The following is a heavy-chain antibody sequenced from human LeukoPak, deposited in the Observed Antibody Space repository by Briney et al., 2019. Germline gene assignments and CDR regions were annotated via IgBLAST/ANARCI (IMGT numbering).Heavy chain of an antibody. CDR3: ARGARWDYYDSSGYYGGYYFDY. CDR2: IFPSGGEI. V-gene: IGHV3-21*04. Sequence: GGSLRLSCAASGFTFSTFAMIWVRQPPGKGLEWVSSIFPSGGEIHYADSVRGRFTISRDNAKNSLYLQMNSLRAEDTALYYCARGARWDYYDSSGYYGGYYFDYWGQGTLVTVSS. J-gene: IGHJ4*02. CDR1: GFTFSTFA. D-gene: IGHD3-22*01.